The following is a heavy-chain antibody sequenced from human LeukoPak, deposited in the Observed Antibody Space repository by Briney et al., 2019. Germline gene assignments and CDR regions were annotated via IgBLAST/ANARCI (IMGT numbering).Heavy chain of an antibody. CDR2: IYYSGGT. J-gene: IGHJ5*02. CDR1: GGSISSYY. V-gene: IGHV4-59*08. CDR3: AGCIAAASFDP. D-gene: IGHD6-13*01. Sequence: PSETLSLTCTVSGGSISSYYWSWIRQPPGKGLEWIGYIYYSGGTNYNPSLKSRVTISVDTSKNQFSLKLSSVTAADTAVYYCAGCIAAASFDPWGQGTLVTVSS.